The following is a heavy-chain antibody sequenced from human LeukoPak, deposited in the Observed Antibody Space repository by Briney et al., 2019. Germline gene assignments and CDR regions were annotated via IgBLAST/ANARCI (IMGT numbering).Heavy chain of an antibody. CDR2: INPNSGGT. D-gene: IGHD6-19*01. Sequence: ASVKVSCKASGYTFTGYYMHWVRQAPGQGLEWMGRINPNSGGTNYAQKFQGRVTVTRDTSVSTAYMELSRLRSDDTAVYYCARVGSSGWYVHPTLDYWGQGTLLTVSS. CDR3: ARVGSSGWYVHPTLDY. CDR1: GYTFTGYY. J-gene: IGHJ4*02. V-gene: IGHV1-2*06.